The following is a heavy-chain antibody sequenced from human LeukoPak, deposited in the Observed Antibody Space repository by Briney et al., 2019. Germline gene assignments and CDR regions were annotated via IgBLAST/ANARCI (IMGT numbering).Heavy chain of an antibody. CDR2: IYYSGST. V-gene: IGHV4-59*01. CDR1: GGSISSYY. D-gene: IGHD2-15*01. CDR3: ARASATADFDY. Sequence: SETLSLTCTVSGGSISSYYWSWIRQPPGKGLEWIGYIYYSGSTNYNPSLKSRVTISVDTSENQFSLKLSSVTAADTAVYYCARASATADFDYWGQGTLVTVSS. J-gene: IGHJ4*02.